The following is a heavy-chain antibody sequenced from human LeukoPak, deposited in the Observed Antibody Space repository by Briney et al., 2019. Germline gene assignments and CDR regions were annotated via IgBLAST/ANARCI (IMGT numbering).Heavy chain of an antibody. CDR3: VRDSLRGVIVDY. D-gene: IGHD3-16*02. J-gene: IGHJ4*02. Sequence: PGGSLRLSCAASGFTFSGYWMSWVRQAPGKGLEWVANIKQDGSEKYYVDSVKGRFTISRDNAKNSLYLQMNSLRAEDTAVYYCVRDSLRGVIVDYWGQGTLVTVSS. CDR2: IKQDGSEK. CDR1: GFTFSGYW. V-gene: IGHV3-7*01.